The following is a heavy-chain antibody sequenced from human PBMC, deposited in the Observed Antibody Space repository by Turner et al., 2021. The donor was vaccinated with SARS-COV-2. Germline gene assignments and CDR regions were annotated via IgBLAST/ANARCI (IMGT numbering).Heavy chain of an antibody. D-gene: IGHD2-2*01. CDR2: ISSSSSYI. CDR3: ARDWSIPSCEA. Sequence: EVQPVASVRGLVRPGGPLRLPCAASAFTSRRYSMNWVRQAPGKWMEWVSSISSSSSYISYADAVKGRFTISRDNAKNSLYLQMNSLRAVDTSVYYCARDWSIPSCEAWGQGTLVTVSS. V-gene: IGHV3-21*01. CDR1: AFTSRRYS. J-gene: IGHJ5*02.